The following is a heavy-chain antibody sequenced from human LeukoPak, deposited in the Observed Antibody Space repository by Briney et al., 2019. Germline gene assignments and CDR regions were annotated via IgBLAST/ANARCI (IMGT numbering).Heavy chain of an antibody. D-gene: IGHD3-3*01. V-gene: IGHV1-46*01. CDR2: INPSGGST. J-gene: IGHJ5*02. Sequence: ASVKISCKASGYTSTSYYMHWVRQAPGQGLEWMGIINPSGGSTSYAEKFQGRVTMTRDTSTSTVYMELSSLRSEDTAVYYCARDLAPGYDFWSGPLYNWFDPWGQGTLVTVSS. CDR1: GYTSTSYY. CDR3: ARDLAPGYDFWSGPLYNWFDP.